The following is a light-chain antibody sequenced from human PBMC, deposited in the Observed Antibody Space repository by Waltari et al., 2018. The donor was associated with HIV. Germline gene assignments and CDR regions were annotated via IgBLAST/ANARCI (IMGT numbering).Light chain of an antibody. CDR2: KVS. CDR3: WQTTHWPPFS. J-gene: IGKJ3*01. V-gene: IGKV2-30*01. Sequence: DVVLTQSPVYLPVTLGQPASISCKSSQTLVSSDGNTYLNWFQQRPGQSPRRLIYKVSYRDVGVSDRFSGRGSGTDFKLKITRVEAEDDGDYFCWQTTHWPPFSFGPGTKVDF. CDR1: QTLVSSDGNTY.